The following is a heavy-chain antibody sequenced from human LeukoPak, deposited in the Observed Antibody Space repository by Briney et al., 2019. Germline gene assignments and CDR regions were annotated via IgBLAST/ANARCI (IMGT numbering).Heavy chain of an antibody. CDR2: IFGSGGSA. CDR3: TKRVKYGGTWDHFAD. Sequence: PGGSLRLSCAASGFTFSSYAMYWVRQAPGKGLEWVSGIFGSGGSAHYADSVKGRFTIFRDNSKNTVYLQMNSLRVEDTALYYCTKRVKYGGTWDHFADWGQGTPVTVSS. CDR1: GFTFSSYA. V-gene: IGHV3-23*01. D-gene: IGHD1-26*01. J-gene: IGHJ4*02.